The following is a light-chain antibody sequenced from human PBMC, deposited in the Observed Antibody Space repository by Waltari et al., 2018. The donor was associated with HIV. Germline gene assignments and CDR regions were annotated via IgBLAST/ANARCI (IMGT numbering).Light chain of an antibody. V-gene: IGKV1-39*01. CDR3: QQTYNKPLT. J-gene: IGKJ4*01. CDR2: ATS. Sequence: DTQMIQFPSSLSASVGDSVTITCRASQSISRYLNWYQVKPGKAPKLLIYATSTLQSGVPLRFSGSGSGTDFTLTISSLQPEDFASYYCQQTYNKPLTFGGGTTVEI. CDR1: QSISRY.